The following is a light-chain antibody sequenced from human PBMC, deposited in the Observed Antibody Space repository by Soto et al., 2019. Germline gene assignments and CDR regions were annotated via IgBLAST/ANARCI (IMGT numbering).Light chain of an antibody. CDR3: QQRSNQLT. CDR1: QSVSSY. V-gene: IGKV3-11*01. CDR2: DAS. Sequence: EIVLTQSPATLSLSPGERATLSCRASQSVSSYLAWYQQKPGQAPRLLIYDASNRATGIPARFSGSGSGTDFTLTISSLEPEEFAVHSCQQRSNQLTFGGGTKVDI. J-gene: IGKJ4*01.